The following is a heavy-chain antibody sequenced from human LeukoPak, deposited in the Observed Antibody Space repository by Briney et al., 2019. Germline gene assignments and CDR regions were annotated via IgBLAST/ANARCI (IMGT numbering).Heavy chain of an antibody. CDR3: AKGPYDILTGYYSGY. J-gene: IGHJ4*02. CDR2: IYSGGST. D-gene: IGHD3-9*01. Sequence: GGSLRLSCAASGFTVSSNYMSWVRQAPGKGLEWVSVIYSGGSTYYADSVKGRFTISRDNSKNTLYLQMNSLRAEDTAVYYCAKGPYDILTGYYSGYWGQGTLVTVSS. V-gene: IGHV3-53*01. CDR1: GFTVSSNY.